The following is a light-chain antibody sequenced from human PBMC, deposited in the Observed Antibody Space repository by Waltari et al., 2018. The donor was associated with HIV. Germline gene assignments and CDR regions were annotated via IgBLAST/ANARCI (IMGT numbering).Light chain of an antibody. J-gene: IGLJ3*02. Sequence: SYVLTQPPSVSVAPGKTAKIACEGDNLEIKSVHWYQQRPGQAPIPVIDDDSDRPSVIPERCSGSNSGNTATLSITRVEVGDEADYYCQVWDSSSDHWVFGGGTKLTVL. V-gene: IGLV3-21*04. CDR1: NLEIKS. CDR2: DDS. CDR3: QVWDSSSDHWV.